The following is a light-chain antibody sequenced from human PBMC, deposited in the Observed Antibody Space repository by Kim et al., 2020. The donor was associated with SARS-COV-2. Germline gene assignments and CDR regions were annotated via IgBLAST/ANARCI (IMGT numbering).Light chain of an antibody. V-gene: IGLV2-14*01. CDR1: SSDVGGYNY. CDR2: DFS. J-gene: IGLJ3*02. CDR3: SSYTSSSWV. Sequence: QSALTQPASVSGSPGQSITISCTGTSSDVGGYNYVSWYQQHPGKAPKLMIYDFSKRPSGVSNRFSGSKSGNTASLTISGLQAEDEADYYCSSYTSSSWVFGGGTQLTVL.